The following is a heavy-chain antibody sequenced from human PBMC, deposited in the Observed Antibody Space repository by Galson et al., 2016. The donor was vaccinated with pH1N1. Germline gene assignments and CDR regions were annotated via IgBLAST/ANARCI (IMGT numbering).Heavy chain of an antibody. D-gene: IGHD2-21*01. V-gene: IGHV3-7*01. Sequence: SLRLSCAASGFSLSSFWMTWVRQAPGKGLEWVANINQDGSVRYYVDSVKGRFTISRDSAKNSLYLQMESLRAEDTAIYYCARAIAQGDSYWGQGTLVTVSS. CDR2: INQDGSVR. J-gene: IGHJ4*02. CDR3: ARAIAQGDSY. CDR1: GFSLSSFW.